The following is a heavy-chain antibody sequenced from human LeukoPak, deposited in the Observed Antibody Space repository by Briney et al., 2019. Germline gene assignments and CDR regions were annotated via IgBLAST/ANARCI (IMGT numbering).Heavy chain of an antibody. CDR2: INAGNGNT. J-gene: IGHJ4*02. CDR1: GYTFTSYA. CDR3: ARDWIRSGYYNYALDY. V-gene: IGHV1-3*01. Sequence: GASVKVSCKAPGYTFTSYAMHWVRQAPGQRLEWMGWINAGNGNTKYSQKFQGRVTITRDTSASTAYMELSSLRSEDTAVYYCARDWIRSGYYNYALDYWGQGTLVTVSS. D-gene: IGHD3-22*01.